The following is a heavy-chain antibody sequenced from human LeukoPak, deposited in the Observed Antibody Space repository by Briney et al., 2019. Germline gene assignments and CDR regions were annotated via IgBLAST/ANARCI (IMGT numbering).Heavy chain of an antibody. CDR3: ARGYSYGFPLDF. Sequence: SVTLSLTCAVSGGXISSNNWWSWVRQPPGKGLEWIGEIYHSGSTNYNPSLKSRVTISVDKSKNLFSLKLNSVTAADTAVYYCARGYSYGFPLDFWGQGTLVTVSS. V-gene: IGHV4-4*02. D-gene: IGHD5-18*01. CDR2: IYHSGST. CDR1: GGXISSNNW. J-gene: IGHJ4*02.